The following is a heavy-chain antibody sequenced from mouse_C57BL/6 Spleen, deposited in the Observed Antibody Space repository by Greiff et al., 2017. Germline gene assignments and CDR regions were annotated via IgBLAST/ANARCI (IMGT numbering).Heavy chain of an antibody. CDR2: IDPENGDT. D-gene: IGHD2-1*01. J-gene: IGHJ3*01. CDR1: GFNIKDDY. CDR3: TTTPYGNYDWFAY. Sequence: EVKVVESGAELVRPGASVKLSCTASGFNIKDDYMHWVKQRPEQGLEWIGWIDPENGDTEYASKFQGKATITADTSSNTAYLQLSSLTSEDTAVYYCTTTPYGNYDWFAYWGQGTLVTVSA. V-gene: IGHV14-4*01.